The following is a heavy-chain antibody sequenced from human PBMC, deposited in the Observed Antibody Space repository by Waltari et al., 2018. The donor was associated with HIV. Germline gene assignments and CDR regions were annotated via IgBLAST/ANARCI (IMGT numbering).Heavy chain of an antibody. CDR1: GYTFLSYG. CDR2: INTHNGDT. CDR3: ARGTYGDL. D-gene: IGHD1-26*01. Sequence: QVQLVQSGAEVKNPGASVKVSCKASGYTFLSYGINWVRQAPGQGLEWMGWINTHNGDTKYVQNLQDRVRMTNETSTNTAYMELRSLTYDDTALYYCARGTYGDLWGQGTLVSVS. V-gene: IGHV1-18*01. J-gene: IGHJ4*02.